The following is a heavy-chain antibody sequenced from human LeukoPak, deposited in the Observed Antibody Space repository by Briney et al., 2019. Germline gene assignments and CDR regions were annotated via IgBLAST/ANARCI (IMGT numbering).Heavy chain of an antibody. J-gene: IGHJ4*02. Sequence: PGGSLRLSCAASGFTFSNYGMSWVRQAPGKGLEWVANIKQDGSEKYYVDSVKGRFTISRDNAKNSLYLQMNSLRAEDTAVYYCARDSSSTNCYFDWGQGTLVTVSS. CDR1: GFTFSNYG. D-gene: IGHD2-2*01. V-gene: IGHV3-7*03. CDR3: ARDSSSTNCYFD. CDR2: IKQDGSEK.